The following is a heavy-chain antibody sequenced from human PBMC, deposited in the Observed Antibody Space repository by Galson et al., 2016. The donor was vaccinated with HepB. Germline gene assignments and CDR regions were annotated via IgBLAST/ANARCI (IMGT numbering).Heavy chain of an antibody. Sequence: SLRPSCAASGFTFSNFAMHWVRQAPGKGLEWVAVIWYDGTSKYYVDSVRGRFTISRDNSKNTLNLQMNSLRAEDTAVYYCAKVATPNRNYENWFDSWGQGTLVTVSS. V-gene: IGHV3-33*06. D-gene: IGHD4-11*01. CDR1: GFTFSNFA. CDR2: IWYDGTSK. J-gene: IGHJ5*01. CDR3: AKVATPNRNYENWFDS.